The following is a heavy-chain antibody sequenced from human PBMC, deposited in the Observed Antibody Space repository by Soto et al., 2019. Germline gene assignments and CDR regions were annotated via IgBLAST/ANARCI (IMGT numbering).Heavy chain of an antibody. CDR2: INSDGSRT. Sequence: EVQLVESVGGLVQPGGSLRLSCAASGFTFSSSWMHWVRHAPGKGLVWVSRINSDGSRTHYADSVTGRFTISSDNAKNTLYLQMNSLRAEDTAVYYCARGPPGWYGSDYWGLGTLVTVAS. V-gene: IGHV3-74*01. CDR3: ARGPPGWYGSDY. D-gene: IGHD6-19*01. J-gene: IGHJ4*02. CDR1: GFTFSSSW.